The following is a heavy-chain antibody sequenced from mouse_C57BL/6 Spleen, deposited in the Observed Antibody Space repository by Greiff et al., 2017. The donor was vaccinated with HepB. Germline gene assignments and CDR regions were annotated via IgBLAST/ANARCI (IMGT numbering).Heavy chain of an antibody. CDR3: ARSGYDGGFAY. D-gene: IGHD2-2*01. J-gene: IGHJ3*01. V-gene: IGHV1-82*01. CDR2: IYPGDGDT. Sequence: VQLQQSGPELVKPGASVKISCKASGYAFSSSWMTWVKQRPGKGLEWIGRIYPGDGDTNYNGKFKGKATLTADKSSSTAYMQLSSLTSEDSAVYFCARSGYDGGFAYWGQGTLVTVSA. CDR1: GYAFSSSW.